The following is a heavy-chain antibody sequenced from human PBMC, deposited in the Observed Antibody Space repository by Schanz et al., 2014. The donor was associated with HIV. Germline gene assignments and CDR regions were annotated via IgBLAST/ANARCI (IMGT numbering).Heavy chain of an antibody. CDR2: ISYDGSNK. J-gene: IGHJ4*02. V-gene: IGHV3-30*18. CDR1: GFTFITYG. CDR3: GKDRTDSGWDKEGPRELGE. D-gene: IGHD3-10*01. Sequence: QVQLVESGGCVVQPGRCLRLSCAASGFTFITYGMHWVRQAPGKGLEWVAGISYDGSNKYYADSVKGRFTISRDSFNHQVDSHMGSLGAEDTAVYFWGKDRTDSGWDKEGPRELGEWGQGTLVTVSS.